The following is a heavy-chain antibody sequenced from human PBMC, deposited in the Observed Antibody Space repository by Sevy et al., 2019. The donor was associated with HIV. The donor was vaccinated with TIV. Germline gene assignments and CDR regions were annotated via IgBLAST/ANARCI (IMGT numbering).Heavy chain of an antibody. CDR3: ATPRRVVITGAFDY. V-gene: IGHV3-30*03. D-gene: IGHD3-22*01. CDR2: ISYDGSNK. J-gene: IGHJ4*02. Sequence: GGSLRLSCAASGFTFSSYGMHWVRQAPGKGLEWVAVISYDGSNKYYADSVKGRFTISRDNSKNTLYLQMNSLRAEDTAVYYCATPRRVVITGAFDYWGQGTLVTVSS. CDR1: GFTFSSYG.